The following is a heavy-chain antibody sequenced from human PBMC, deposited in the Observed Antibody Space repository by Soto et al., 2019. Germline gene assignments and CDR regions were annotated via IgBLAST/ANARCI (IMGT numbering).Heavy chain of an antibody. CDR2: LSAYNGNT. Sequence: QVQLVQSGAEVKKPGASVKVSCKASGYTFTSYGISWVRQAPGQGLEWMGWLSAYNGNTNYAQKLQGRVTMTTDTSTTTAYRELRSLRSYDTAVYYCGGGVVPAAMPYYWGQGALVTVSA. J-gene: IGHJ4*02. V-gene: IGHV1-18*01. CDR1: GYTFTSYG. CDR3: GGGVVPAAMPYY. D-gene: IGHD2-2*01.